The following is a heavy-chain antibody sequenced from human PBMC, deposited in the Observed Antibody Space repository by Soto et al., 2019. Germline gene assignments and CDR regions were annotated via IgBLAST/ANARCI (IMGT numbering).Heavy chain of an antibody. CDR3: AKRTVGWYFDL. CDR1: GFTFSSYS. CDR2: ISGSGGST. Sequence: GGSLRLSCAASGFTFSSYSMSWVRQAPGKGLEWVSVISGSGGSTYSADSVKGRFTISRDNSKNTLYLQMNSLRAEDTAVYYCAKRTVGWYFDLWGRGTLVTVSS. J-gene: IGHJ2*01. V-gene: IGHV3-23*01. D-gene: IGHD4-17*01.